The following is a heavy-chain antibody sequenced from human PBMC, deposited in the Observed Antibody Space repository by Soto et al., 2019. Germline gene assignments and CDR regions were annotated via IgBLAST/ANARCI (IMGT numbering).Heavy chain of an antibody. CDR2: ISPGSRYP. Sequence: PGGSLRLSCAGSGFTFGDSYMSWIRQAPGKGLEWLPYISPGSRYPAYADSVKGRFIISRDNAKRSLYLQMMSLTAEDTAIYYCVRGGGGGLFDPWGQGTMVTVSS. CDR1: GFTFGDSY. D-gene: IGHD2-15*01. J-gene: IGHJ5*02. V-gene: IGHV3-11*06. CDR3: VRGGGGGLFDP.